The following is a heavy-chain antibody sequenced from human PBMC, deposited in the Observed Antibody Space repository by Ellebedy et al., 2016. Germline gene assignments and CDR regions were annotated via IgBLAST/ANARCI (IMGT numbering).Heavy chain of an antibody. D-gene: IGHD3-3*01. CDR1: GYTLANYG. J-gene: IGHJ2*01. Sequence: ASVKVSXXASGYTLANYGISWVRQAPGQGLEWMGWINLRIGIGTRHYAQKFRDRVTMTSDASISTAFMELSRLTSDDTAVYYCARCSGSGHDLWGQGTLVTVSS. CDR3: ARCSGSGHDL. V-gene: IGHV1-2*02. CDR2: INLRIGIGTR.